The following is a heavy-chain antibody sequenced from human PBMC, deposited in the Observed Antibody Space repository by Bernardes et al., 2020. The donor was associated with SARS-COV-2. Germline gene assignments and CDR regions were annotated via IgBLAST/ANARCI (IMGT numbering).Heavy chain of an antibody. V-gene: IGHV4-39*07. CDR1: GGSISSSSYY. CDR2: IYYSGST. CDR3: ARDFTVVPAAHAFDI. Sequence: SETLSLTCTVSGGSISSSSYYWGWIRQPPGKGLEWIGSIYYSGSTYYNPSLKSRVTISVVTSKNQFSLKLSSVTAADTAVYYCARDFTVVPAAHAFDIWGQGTMVTVSS. D-gene: IGHD2-2*01. J-gene: IGHJ3*02.